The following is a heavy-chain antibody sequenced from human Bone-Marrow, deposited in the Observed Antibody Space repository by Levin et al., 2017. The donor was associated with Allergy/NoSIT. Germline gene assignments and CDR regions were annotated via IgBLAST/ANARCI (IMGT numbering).Heavy chain of an antibody. Sequence: GGSLRLSCTASGLVFTNMWMTWIRQAPGKGLEWVAHIRGNGNEWYYVDSVKGRFIVSRDNANNSVYLQMNNLRVEDTALYYCATISDDYWGQGTLVTVSS. CDR3: ATISDDY. J-gene: IGHJ4*02. CDR2: IRGNGNEW. CDR1: GLVFTNMW. V-gene: IGHV3-7*01.